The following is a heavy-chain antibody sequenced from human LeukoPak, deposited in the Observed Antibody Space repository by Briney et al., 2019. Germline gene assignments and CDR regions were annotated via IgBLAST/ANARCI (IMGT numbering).Heavy chain of an antibody. D-gene: IGHD5-24*01. CDR1: GFTFSSYE. V-gene: IGHV3-48*03. Sequence: GGSLRLSCAASGFTFSSYEMNWVRQAPGKGLEWVSYISSSGSTIYYADSVKGRFTISRDNAKNSLYLQMNSLRAEDTAVYYCAREGWLQFPDFDYWGQGTLVTVSS. CDR3: AREGWLQFPDFDY. J-gene: IGHJ4*02. CDR2: ISSSGSTI.